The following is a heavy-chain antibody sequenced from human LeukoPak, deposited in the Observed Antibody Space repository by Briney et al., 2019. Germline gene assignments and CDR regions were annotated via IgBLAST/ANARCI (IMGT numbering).Heavy chain of an antibody. CDR1: GGSISSSSYY. CDR2: IYYSGST. D-gene: IGHD2-15*01. CDR3: ARNQVVAAINWFDP. V-gene: IGHV4-39*01. Sequence: SETLSLTCTFSGGSISSSSYYWGWIRQPPGKGLEWIGSIYYSGSTYYNPSLKSRVTISVDTSKNQFSLKLSSVTAADTAVYYCARNQVVAAINWFDPWGQGTLVTVSS. J-gene: IGHJ5*02.